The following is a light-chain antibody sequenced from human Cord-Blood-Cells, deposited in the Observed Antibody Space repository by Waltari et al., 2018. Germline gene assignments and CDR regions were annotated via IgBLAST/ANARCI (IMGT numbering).Light chain of an antibody. V-gene: IGLV2-14*01. Sequence: QSALTQPASVSGSPGQSITISCTGTSSDVGGYNYVSWYQQHPGKAPKLMIYDVRKRPSGVSNRFSGSKSGNTASLTISGLQAEDEADYYCCSYAGSSMVFGGGTKLTVL. CDR1: SSDVGGYNY. CDR2: DVR. J-gene: IGLJ2*01. CDR3: CSYAGSSMV.